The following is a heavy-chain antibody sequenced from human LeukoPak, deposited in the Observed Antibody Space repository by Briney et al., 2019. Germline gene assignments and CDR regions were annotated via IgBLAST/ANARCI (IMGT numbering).Heavy chain of an antibody. V-gene: IGHV3-7*01. CDR3: AREQYCSSTSCYTSFDY. CDR2: IRDDGSDK. D-gene: IGHD2-2*02. CDR1: GFTFSRYW. Sequence: GGSLRLSCAASGFTFSRYWMSWVRQAPGKGLEWVANIRDDGSDKYYVDSVKGRFTISRDNAKNSLYLQMNSLRAEDTAVYYCAREQYCSSTSCYTSFDYWGQGTLVTVSS. J-gene: IGHJ4*02.